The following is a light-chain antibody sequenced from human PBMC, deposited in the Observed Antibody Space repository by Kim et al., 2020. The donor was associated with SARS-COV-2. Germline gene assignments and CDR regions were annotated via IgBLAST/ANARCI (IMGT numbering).Light chain of an antibody. V-gene: IGLV3-21*01. Sequence: APGKTARMTCVGSYDGGNTVHWDQEQPGQAPVLVISYDSDRHSGIPERFSGSHSGNTATLTISRVEAGDEADYYCQVWDSSSDHVVFGRGTQLTVL. J-gene: IGLJ2*01. CDR3: QVWDSSSDHVV. CDR1: YDGGNT. CDR2: YDS.